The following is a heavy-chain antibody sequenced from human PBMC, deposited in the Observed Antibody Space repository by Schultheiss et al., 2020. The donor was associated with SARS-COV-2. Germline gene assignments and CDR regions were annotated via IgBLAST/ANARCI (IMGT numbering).Heavy chain of an antibody. CDR1: GYSFTTYG. V-gene: IGHV1-18*01. J-gene: IGHJ1*01. D-gene: IGHD5-24*01. CDR3: ARDERWLQFVYFQH. CDR2: ISAYNGDT. Sequence: ASVKVSCKASGYSFTTYGISWVRQAPGQGLEWMGWISAYNGDTNYAQKVQGRVTLTTDTSTSTAYMELSRLRSDDTAVYYCARDERWLQFVYFQHWGQGTLVTVSS.